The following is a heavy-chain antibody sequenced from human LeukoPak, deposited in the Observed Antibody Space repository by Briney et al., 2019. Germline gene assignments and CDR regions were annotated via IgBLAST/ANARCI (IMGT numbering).Heavy chain of an antibody. V-gene: IGHV4-4*07. CDR3: ARETYDILTGYYKVDY. Sequence: SETLSLTWTVSGGSISSYYWSWIRQPAGKGLEWIGRIYTSGSTNYNPSLKSRVTMSVDTSKNQFSLKLSSVTAADTAVYYCARETYDILTGYYKVDYWGQGTLVTVSS. D-gene: IGHD3-9*01. CDR2: IYTSGST. J-gene: IGHJ4*02. CDR1: GGSISSYY.